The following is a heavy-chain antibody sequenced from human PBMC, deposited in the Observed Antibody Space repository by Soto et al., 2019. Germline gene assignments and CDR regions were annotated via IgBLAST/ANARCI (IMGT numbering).Heavy chain of an antibody. CDR1: GFTFSNYA. CDR2: ISSDGNNE. D-gene: IGHD1-20*01. J-gene: IGHJ4*02. Sequence: GSLRLSCAASGFTFSNYAMHWIRQAPGKGLDWVTLISSDGNNEYYADSVKGRFTISRDNSNNMLYLQVISLRTEDTALYYCAREPLNWNTGFDFWGQGTLVTVSS. V-gene: IGHV3-30*14. CDR3: AREPLNWNTGFDF.